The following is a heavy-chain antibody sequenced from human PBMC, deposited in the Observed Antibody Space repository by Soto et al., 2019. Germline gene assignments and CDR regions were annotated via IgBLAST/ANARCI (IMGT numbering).Heavy chain of an antibody. CDR2: MNPNSGGT. D-gene: IGHD6-13*01. J-gene: IGHJ4*02. Sequence: QVQLVQSGADVKKPGASVKVSCKTSGYTFSGYFMHWLRQAPGQGLEWMGWMNPNSGGTDFAQNLQGRGSMTCVPSIRTAYIELSMLRSDDTAIYNCARGYYSSSWRGFDYWGQGTLVTVSS. V-gene: IGHV1-2*02. CDR3: ARGYYSSSWRGFDY. CDR1: GYTFSGYF.